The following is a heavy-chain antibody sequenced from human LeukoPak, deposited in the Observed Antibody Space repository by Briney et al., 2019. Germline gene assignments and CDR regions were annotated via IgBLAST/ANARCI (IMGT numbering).Heavy chain of an antibody. CDR1: GFTFSSYA. J-gene: IGHJ3*02. D-gene: IGHD6-25*01. Sequence: GGSLRLSCAASGFTFSSYAMHWVRQAPGKGLEWVAVISYDGSNKYYADSVKGRFTISRDNSKNTLYLQMNNLRAEDTAVYYCAKDSPARGPFDIWGQGTMVTVSS. CDR2: ISYDGSNK. V-gene: IGHV3-30-3*01. CDR3: AKDSPARGPFDI.